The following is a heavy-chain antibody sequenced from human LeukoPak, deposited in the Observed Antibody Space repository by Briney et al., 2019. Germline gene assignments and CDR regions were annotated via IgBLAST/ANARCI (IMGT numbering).Heavy chain of an antibody. CDR1: GYTFTGYY. J-gene: IGHJ4*02. V-gene: IGHV1-2*02. Sequence: GASVKVSCKASGYTFTGYYMHWVRQAPGQGLEWMGWIDPNSGGTNYAQKFQGRVTMTRDTSISTAYMELSRLRSDDTAVCYCARAFYYDSSGYYYFDYWGQGTLVTVSS. D-gene: IGHD3-22*01. CDR3: ARAFYYDSSGYYYFDY. CDR2: IDPNSGGT.